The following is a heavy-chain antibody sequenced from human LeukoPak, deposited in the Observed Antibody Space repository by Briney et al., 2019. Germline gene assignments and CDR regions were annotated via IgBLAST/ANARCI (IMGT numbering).Heavy chain of an antibody. Sequence: GGSLRLSCSASGFTFSAYWMSWIRQGPGKGLEWVASINPDGGDRFYVDSVKGRFTIFRDNTWNSLFLDLSSLRADDTAMYFCARLFGGVTTFDYWSQGALVTVSS. CDR2: INPDGGDR. CDR1: GFTFSAYW. V-gene: IGHV3-7*01. J-gene: IGHJ4*02. D-gene: IGHD4-17*01. CDR3: ARLFGGVTTFDY.